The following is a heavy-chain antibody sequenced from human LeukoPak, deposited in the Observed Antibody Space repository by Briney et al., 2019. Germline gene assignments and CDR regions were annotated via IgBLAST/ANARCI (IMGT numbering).Heavy chain of an antibody. Sequence: PGGSLRLSCAASGFTFSSYRMNWVRQAPGKGLEWVSAISGSGGSTYYADSVKGRFTISRDNSKNTLYLQMNSLRAEDTAVYYCARDRGVVVVPAAVFDYWGQGTLVTVSS. V-gene: IGHV3-23*01. CDR3: ARDRGVVVVPAAVFDY. J-gene: IGHJ4*02. CDR1: GFTFSSYR. CDR2: ISGSGGST. D-gene: IGHD2-2*01.